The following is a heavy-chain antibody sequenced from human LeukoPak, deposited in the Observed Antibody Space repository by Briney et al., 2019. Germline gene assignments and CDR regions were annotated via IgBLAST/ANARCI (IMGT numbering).Heavy chain of an antibody. D-gene: IGHD5/OR15-5a*01. J-gene: IGHJ6*02. Sequence: SETLSLTCTVSGGSISSSNYYWGWIRQPPGKGLEWIGSIYYRGSTYYNPSLKSRVTISVDTSKNQFSLKLSSVTAADTAVYYCARASTLNYYFGMDVWGQGTTVTVSS. CDR3: ARASTLNYYFGMDV. CDR2: IYYRGST. CDR1: GGSISSSNYY. V-gene: IGHV4-39*07.